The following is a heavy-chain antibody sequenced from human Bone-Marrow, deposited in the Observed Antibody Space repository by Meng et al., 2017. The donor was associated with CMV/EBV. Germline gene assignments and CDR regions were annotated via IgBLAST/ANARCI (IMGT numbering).Heavy chain of an antibody. CDR1: GFSRSTTGGS. D-gene: IGHD3-3*01. J-gene: IGHJ4*02. Sequence: QLTLMRSVPALIRPTQSLTRTCTVSGFSRSTTGGSVAWIRKPPGTALEWLALNYCDDDKRYSPSLKNRLTITKDTSKNQVILTMTNMDPVDTGTYYCAHRITYYRGAFDFWGQGTLVTVSS. V-gene: IGHV2-5*02. CDR2: NYCDDDK. CDR3: AHRITYYRGAFDF.